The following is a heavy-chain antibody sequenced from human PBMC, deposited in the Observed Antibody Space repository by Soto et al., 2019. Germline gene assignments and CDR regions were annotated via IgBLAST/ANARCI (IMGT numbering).Heavy chain of an antibody. J-gene: IGHJ6*02. D-gene: IGHD3-10*01. CDR2: VHHSWGS. CDR3: ARQGFGPLHGLVDV. V-gene: IGHV4-59*08. Sequence: QVQLQESGPGLVKPSETLSLSCTVSGGSISSYYWSWFRQSPGKRMEWIGYVHHSWGSSYNPSLQSRVAISLDTSKSQFPLKVTSVTATDSDVYYCARQGFGPLHGLVDVWGQGTTVTVSS. CDR1: GGSISSYY.